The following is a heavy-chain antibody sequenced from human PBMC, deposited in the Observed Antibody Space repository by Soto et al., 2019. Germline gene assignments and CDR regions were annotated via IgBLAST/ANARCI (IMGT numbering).Heavy chain of an antibody. CDR1: GGSISSGGYY. CDR2: IYYSGST. CDR3: ARGYAMARGVISPFDY. Sequence: PSETLSLTCTVSGGSISSGGYYWSWIRQHPGKSLEWIGYIYYSGSTYYNPSLKSRVTISVDTSKNQFSLKLSSVTAADTAVYYCARGYAMARGVISPFDYWGQGTLVTVSS. D-gene: IGHD3-10*01. J-gene: IGHJ4*02. V-gene: IGHV4-31*03.